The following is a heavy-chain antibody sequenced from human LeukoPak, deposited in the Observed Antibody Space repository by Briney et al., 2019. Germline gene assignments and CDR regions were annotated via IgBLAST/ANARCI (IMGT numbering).Heavy chain of an antibody. CDR1: GGSISSSSYY. CDR2: IYYSGST. J-gene: IGHJ3*02. CDR3: ARDATLYYDFWSGYYSPSAFDI. D-gene: IGHD3-3*01. V-gene: IGHV4-39*07. Sequence: SETLSLTCTVSGGSISSSSYYWGWIRQPPGKGLEWIGSIYYSGSTYYNPSLKSRVTISVDTSKNQFSLKLSSVTAADTAVYYCARDATLYYDFWSGYYSPSAFDIWGQGTMVTVSS.